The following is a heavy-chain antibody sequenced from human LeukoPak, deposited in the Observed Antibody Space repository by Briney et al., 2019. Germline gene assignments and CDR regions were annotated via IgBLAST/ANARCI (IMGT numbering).Heavy chain of an antibody. Sequence: PGGSLRLSCAASGFTVSSNYMSWVRQAPGKGLEWVSGISWNSGSIGYADSVKGRFTISRDNAKNSLYLQMNSLRAEDTALYYCAKVGAPSAAAAEFDYWGQGTLVTVSS. D-gene: IGHD6-13*01. CDR1: GFTVSSNY. J-gene: IGHJ4*02. V-gene: IGHV3-9*01. CDR3: AKVGAPSAAAAEFDY. CDR2: ISWNSGSI.